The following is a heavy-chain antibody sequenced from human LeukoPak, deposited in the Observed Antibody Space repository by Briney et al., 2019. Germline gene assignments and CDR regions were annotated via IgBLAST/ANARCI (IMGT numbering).Heavy chain of an antibody. Sequence: SETLSLTCTVSGGSISSGDYYWGWIRQPPGKGLEWIGSIYYSGSTYYNPSLKGRVTMSVDTSKKQISLKLTSVTAADTAVYYCARLQQWLPRDYWGQGILVTVSS. J-gene: IGHJ4*02. D-gene: IGHD6-19*01. V-gene: IGHV4-39*01. CDR2: IYYSGST. CDR1: GGSISSGDYY. CDR3: ARLQQWLPRDY.